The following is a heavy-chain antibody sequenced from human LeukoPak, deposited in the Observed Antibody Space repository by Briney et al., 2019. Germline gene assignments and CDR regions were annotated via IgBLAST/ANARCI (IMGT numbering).Heavy chain of an antibody. D-gene: IGHD5-24*01. CDR1: GGSISSYY. CDR2: IYYSGST. V-gene: IGHV4-59*01. Sequence: SETLSLTCTVSGGSISSYYWSWIRQPPGRGLEWIGYIYYSGSTNYNPSLKSRVTMSVDTSKNQFSLKLSSVTAADTAVYYCARDGYNKGDWYFDLWGRGTLVTVSS. J-gene: IGHJ2*01. CDR3: ARDGYNKGDWYFDL.